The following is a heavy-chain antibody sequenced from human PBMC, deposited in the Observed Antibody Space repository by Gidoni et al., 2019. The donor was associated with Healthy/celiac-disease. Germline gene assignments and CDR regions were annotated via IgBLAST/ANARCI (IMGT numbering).Heavy chain of an antibody. Sequence: QVQLQQWGAGLLKPSETLSLTCAVYGGSFSGYYWTWIRQPPGKGLEWIGEINHSGSTNYNPSLKSRVTISVDTSKNQFSLKLSSVTAADTAVYYCARGGVRRTLGYWGQGTLVTVSS. CDR1: GGSFSGYY. V-gene: IGHV4-34*01. J-gene: IGHJ4*02. CDR3: ARGGVRRTLGY. CDR2: INHSGST. D-gene: IGHD1-1*01.